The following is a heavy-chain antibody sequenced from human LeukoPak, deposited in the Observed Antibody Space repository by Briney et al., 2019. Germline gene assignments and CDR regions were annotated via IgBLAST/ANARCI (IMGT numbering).Heavy chain of an antibody. CDR1: GFTFYSYA. D-gene: IGHD2-2*01. J-gene: IGHJ5*01. CDR3: AKVATPAATRGAWFDS. V-gene: IGHV3-23*01. Sequence: GGSLRLSCAASGFTFYSYAMNWVRQAPGKGLEWVSTFSGSGGSTYYADSVKGRFTISRDNSKNTLYMQMNSLRAEDTAIYYCAKVATPAATRGAWFDSWGQGTLVIVSS. CDR2: FSGSGGST.